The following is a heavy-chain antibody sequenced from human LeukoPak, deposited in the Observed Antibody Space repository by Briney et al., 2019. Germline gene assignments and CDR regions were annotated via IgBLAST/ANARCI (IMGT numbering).Heavy chain of an antibody. V-gene: IGHV4-39*01. J-gene: IGHJ5*02. D-gene: IGHD6-6*01. CDR2: IYYGGST. Sequence: SETLSLTCTVSGGSISSSSYYWGWIRQPPGKGLEWIGSIYYGGSTYYTPSLKSRVTISVDTSKNQFSLKLSSVTAADTAVYYCARRSIEYSSPRVNWFDPWGQGTLVTVSS. CDR3: ARRSIEYSSPRVNWFDP. CDR1: GGSISSSSYY.